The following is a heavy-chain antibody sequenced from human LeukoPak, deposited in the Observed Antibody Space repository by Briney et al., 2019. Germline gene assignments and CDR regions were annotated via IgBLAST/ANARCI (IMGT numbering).Heavy chain of an antibody. V-gene: IGHV3-7*03. J-gene: IGHJ4*02. D-gene: IGHD4-17*01. Sequence: GGSLRLSCAASGFTFSRYWMTWVRQAPGKGLEWVASINEDGSGKHYVDSVKGRFTISRDNAQKSAYLEMNSLRAEDTAVYYCARAVTSTEGYWGQGTLVTVSS. CDR2: INEDGSGK. CDR3: ARAVTSTEGY. CDR1: GFTFSRYW.